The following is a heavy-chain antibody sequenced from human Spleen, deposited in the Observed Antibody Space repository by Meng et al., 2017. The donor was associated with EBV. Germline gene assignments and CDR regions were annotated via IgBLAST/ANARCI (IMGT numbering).Heavy chain of an antibody. CDR1: GHTFSSYG. D-gene: IGHD3-10*01. CDR2: ISAYNGNT. V-gene: IGHV1-18*01. CDR3: TRDSAGGMSGWFDP. J-gene: IGHJ5*02. Sequence: QVQLVQPGAELKKPGAPVKVACRASGHTFSSYGISWVRQAPGRGLEWMGWISAYNGNTNYPQKVQGRVTMTTNTSTSTAYMEVRSLRSDDTAIYYCTRDSAGGMSGWFDPWGQGTLVTVSS.